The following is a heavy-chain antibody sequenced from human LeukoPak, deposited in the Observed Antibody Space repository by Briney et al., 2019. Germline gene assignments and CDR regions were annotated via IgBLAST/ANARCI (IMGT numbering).Heavy chain of an antibody. CDR2: ISYDGSNK. J-gene: IGHJ4*02. V-gene: IGHV3-30*04. Sequence: GGSLRLSCAASGFSFSNYEMNWVRQAPGKGLEWVAVISYDGSNKYYADSVKGRFTISRDNSKNTLYLQMNSLRAEDTAVYYCARMGNKWVRGVISQTYYFDYWGQGTLVTVSS. CDR1: GFSFSNYE. D-gene: IGHD3-10*01. CDR3: ARMGNKWVRGVISQTYYFDY.